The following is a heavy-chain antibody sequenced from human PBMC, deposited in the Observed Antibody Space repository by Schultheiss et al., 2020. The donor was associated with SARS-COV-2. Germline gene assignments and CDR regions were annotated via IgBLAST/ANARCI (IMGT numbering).Heavy chain of an antibody. Sequence: GGSLRLSCAASGFTSSSYGMHWVRQAPGKGLEWVAVIWYDGSNKYYADSVRGRFTISRDNSKNTLYLQMNSLRAEDTAVYYCARDRTPTVTLPFDPWGQGTLVTVSS. J-gene: IGHJ5*02. CDR3: ARDRTPTVTLPFDP. D-gene: IGHD4-17*01. V-gene: IGHV3-33*08. CDR2: IWYDGSNK. CDR1: GFTSSSYG.